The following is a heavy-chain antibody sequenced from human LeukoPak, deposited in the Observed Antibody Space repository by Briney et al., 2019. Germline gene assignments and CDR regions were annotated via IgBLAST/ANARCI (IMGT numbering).Heavy chain of an antibody. CDR1: GFTFSSYE. Sequence: GGSLRLSCAAYGFTFSSYEMDWVRQAPGKGLEWVSYISSSGSTIYYADSVKGRFTISNDNDKNFLYLKMTSMRAEDTAVYYCARDGSGSYSFSDYWGQGTLVTVSS. CDR2: ISSSGSTI. CDR3: ARDGSGSYSFSDY. D-gene: IGHD3-10*01. V-gene: IGHV3-48*03. J-gene: IGHJ4*02.